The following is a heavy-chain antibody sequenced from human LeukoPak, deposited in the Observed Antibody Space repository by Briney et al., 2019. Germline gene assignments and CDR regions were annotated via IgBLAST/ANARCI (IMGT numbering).Heavy chain of an antibody. CDR3: ARVNGRNRYLDY. D-gene: IGHD2-8*01. V-gene: IGHV3-53*01. CDR2: IYSGGST. CDR1: GFTVSSNY. Sequence: AGGSLRLSCAASGFTVSSNYMSWVRQAPGKGLEWVSVIYSGGSTYYADSVKGRFTISRDNSKNTLYLQTNSLRAEDTAVYYCARVNGRNRYLDYWDRETLVTVSS. J-gene: IGHJ4*02.